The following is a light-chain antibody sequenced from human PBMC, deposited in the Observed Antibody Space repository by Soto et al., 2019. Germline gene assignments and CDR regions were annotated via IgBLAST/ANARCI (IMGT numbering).Light chain of an antibody. CDR3: CSYVANYPYV. CDR2: DVT. CDR1: SNDVGRFNY. Sequence: QSVLTQPRSVSGSPGQSVTISCTGTSNDVGRFNYVSWYQQYPGKAPKLMIYDVTKRPSGVPDRFSGSKSGNTASLTISGLQAEDEVDYYCCSYVANYPYVFGTGTKVTV. J-gene: IGLJ1*01. V-gene: IGLV2-11*01.